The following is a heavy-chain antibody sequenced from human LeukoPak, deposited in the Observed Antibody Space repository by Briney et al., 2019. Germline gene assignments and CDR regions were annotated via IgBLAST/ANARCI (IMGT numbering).Heavy chain of an antibody. CDR1: GFTFSRYA. CDR3: AKRNGYDGNSGVFDI. CDR2: ISGSSGRT. V-gene: IGHV3-23*01. J-gene: IGHJ3*02. D-gene: IGHD4-23*01. Sequence: GGSLRLSCAASGFTFSRYAMIWVRQAPGKGLEWVTGISGSSGRTYYVDSVKGRFTISRDNSKNTLYLQMNSLRAEDTAVYYCAKRNGYDGNSGVFDIWGQGTMVTVSS.